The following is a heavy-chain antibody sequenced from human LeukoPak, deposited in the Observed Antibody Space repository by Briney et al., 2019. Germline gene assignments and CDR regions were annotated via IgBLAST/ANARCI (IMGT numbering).Heavy chain of an antibody. V-gene: IGHV1-8*03. CDR3: ARGRSIKTTVTTERAFDI. Sequence: VASVKVSCKASGYTFTSYDINWVRQATGQGLEWMGWMNPNSGNTGYAQKFQGRVTITRNTSISTAYMELSSLRSEDTAVYYCARGRSIKTTVTTERAFDIWGQGTMVTVSS. J-gene: IGHJ3*02. CDR1: GYTFTSYD. D-gene: IGHD4-17*01. CDR2: MNPNSGNT.